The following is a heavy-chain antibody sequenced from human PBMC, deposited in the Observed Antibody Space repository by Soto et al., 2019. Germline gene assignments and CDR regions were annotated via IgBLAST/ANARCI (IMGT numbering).Heavy chain of an antibody. V-gene: IGHV1-2*02. CDR2: INPNSGGT. Sequence: ASVKVSCKASGYTFTGYYMHWVRQAPGQGLEWMGWINPNSGGTNYAQKFQGRVTMTRDTSISTAYMELGRLRSDDTAVYYCARSGIAARRGYNWFDPWGQGXLVTVYS. CDR1: GYTFTGYY. J-gene: IGHJ5*02. D-gene: IGHD6-6*01. CDR3: ARSGIAARRGYNWFDP.